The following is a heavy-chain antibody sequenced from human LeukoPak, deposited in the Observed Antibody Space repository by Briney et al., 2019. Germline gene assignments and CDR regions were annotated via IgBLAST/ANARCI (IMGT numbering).Heavy chain of an antibody. V-gene: IGHV3-23*01. CDR3: SECARTPEGGSGWCNWFDP. J-gene: IGHJ5*02. Sequence: QPGGSLKLSCAASGFTFNNYAMNWGRQAPGKGVEWVSSINPSGYNPYYADSVKGRFTISRDNSKNTLYLKKKHMQADGAALYFCSECARTPEGGSGWCNWFDPWGQGTLVTVSS. CDR2: INPSGYNP. CDR1: GFTFNNYA. D-gene: IGHD3-3*01.